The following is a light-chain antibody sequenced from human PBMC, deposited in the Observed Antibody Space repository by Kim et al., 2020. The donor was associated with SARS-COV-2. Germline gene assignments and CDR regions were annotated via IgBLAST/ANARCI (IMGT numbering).Light chain of an antibody. Sequence: PGERATLSCRASQSVSRSFAWYQRKPGQAPRLLIYDASKRATGIPARFSGSGSGTDFTLTISSLEPEDFAVYYCQQRSNWPLTFGGGTKVDI. CDR1: QSVSRS. CDR2: DAS. V-gene: IGKV3-11*01. J-gene: IGKJ4*01. CDR3: QQRSNWPLT.